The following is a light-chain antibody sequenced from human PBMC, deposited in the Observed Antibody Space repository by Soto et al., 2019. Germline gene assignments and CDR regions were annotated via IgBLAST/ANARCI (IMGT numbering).Light chain of an antibody. V-gene: IGKV3-15*01. CDR2: GAS. Sequence: EIVMTQSPATLSVSPGERATLSCRASQSVSSNLAWYQQKPGQPPRLLIYGASTRATGVPARFSGSGSGTEFTLTISSLQSEDFAVYYCQQSYNWPLWTFGQGTKVEIK. CDR1: QSVSSN. J-gene: IGKJ1*01. CDR3: QQSYNWPLWT.